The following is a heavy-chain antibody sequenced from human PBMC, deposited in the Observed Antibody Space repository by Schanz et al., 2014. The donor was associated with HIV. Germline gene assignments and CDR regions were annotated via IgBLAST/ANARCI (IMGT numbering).Heavy chain of an antibody. Sequence: QVQLQESGPGLVKPSQTLSLTCTVSGDSISSGGYYWSWIRQHPGKGLEWIGYIYYSGNTYYNPSPKRRVAISVDTSKNQFSLSLGSVTAADTAVYYCARGIRQSRRDCRSPNCNTGWFDPWGQGTLVTVSS. D-gene: IGHD2-2*02. CDR3: ARGIRQSRRDCRSPNCNTGWFDP. J-gene: IGHJ5*02. CDR1: GDSISSGGYY. CDR2: IYYSGNT. V-gene: IGHV4-31*03.